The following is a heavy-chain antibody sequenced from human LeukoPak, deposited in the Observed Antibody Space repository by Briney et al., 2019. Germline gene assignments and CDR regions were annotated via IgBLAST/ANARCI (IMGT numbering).Heavy chain of an antibody. Sequence: ASVKVSCKSSGYTFTSYAMNWVRQAPGQGLEWMGWINTNTGNPTYAQGFTGRFVFSLDTSVSTAYLQISSLKAEDTAVYYCARGYSGYPNDEFDYWGQGTLVTVSS. CDR1: GYTFTSYA. J-gene: IGHJ4*02. CDR2: INTNTGNP. CDR3: ARGYSGYPNDEFDY. D-gene: IGHD5-12*01. V-gene: IGHV7-4-1*02.